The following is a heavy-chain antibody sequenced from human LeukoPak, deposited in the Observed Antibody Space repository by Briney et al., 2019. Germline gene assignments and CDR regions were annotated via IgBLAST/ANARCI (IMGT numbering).Heavy chain of an antibody. CDR1: GFTFTGYY. CDR2: INPNSGGT. CDR3: ARADCSSTSCYAAYFDY. Sequence: ASVKVSRKASGFTFTGYYMHWVRQAPGQGLEWMGWINPNSGGTNYAQKFQGWVTMTRDTSISTAYMELSRLRSDDTAVYYCARADCSSTSCYAAYFDYWGQGTLVTVSS. V-gene: IGHV1-2*04. J-gene: IGHJ4*02. D-gene: IGHD2-2*01.